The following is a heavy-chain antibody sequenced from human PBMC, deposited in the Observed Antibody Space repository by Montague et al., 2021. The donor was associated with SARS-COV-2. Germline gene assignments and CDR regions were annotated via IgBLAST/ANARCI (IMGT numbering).Heavy chain of an antibody. CDR1: GFSLSTSGMC. J-gene: IGHJ4*02. V-gene: IGHV2-70*11. CDR3: ARVQTTVAYDY. D-gene: IGHD4-23*01. Sequence: PPLVKPTQTLTLTCTFSGFSLSTSGMCVSWIRQPPGKALEWLARSDWDDDKYYSTSLKTRLTISKETSKNQVVLTMTNMVPVDTATYYCARVQTTVAYDYWGQGTLVTVSS. CDR2: SDWDDDK.